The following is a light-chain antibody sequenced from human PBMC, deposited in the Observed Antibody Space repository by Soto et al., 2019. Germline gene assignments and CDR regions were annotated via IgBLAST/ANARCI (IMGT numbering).Light chain of an antibody. V-gene: IGKV3-20*01. CDR1: QSVSSNY. CDR2: GAS. CDR3: QQYGSSPYT. J-gene: IGKJ2*01. Sequence: EIVLTQSPDTLSLSPGERATLSCRASQSVSSNYLAWYQQKPGQAPRLLIYGASFRATGIPDRFSGSGSGTDFTLTISRLEPEDFAVYYCQQYGSSPYTFGQGTKLEIK.